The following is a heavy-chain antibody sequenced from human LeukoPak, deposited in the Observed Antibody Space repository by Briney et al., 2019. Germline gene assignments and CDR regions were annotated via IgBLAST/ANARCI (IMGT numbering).Heavy chain of an antibody. V-gene: IGHV4-39*07. J-gene: IGHJ5*02. CDR1: GGSISSSSYY. Sequence: PSETLSLTCTVSGGSISSSSYYWGWVRQPPGKGLEWIGSMHYSGSTYYNPSLKSRVTISVDTSKNQFSLKLGSVTAADTAVYYCASSPRDIVATSQGNWFDPWGQGTLVTVSS. CDR2: MHYSGST. CDR3: ASSPRDIVATSQGNWFDP. D-gene: IGHD5-12*01.